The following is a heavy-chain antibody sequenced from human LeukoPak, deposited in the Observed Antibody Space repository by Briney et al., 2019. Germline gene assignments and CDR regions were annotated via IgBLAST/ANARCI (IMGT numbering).Heavy chain of an antibody. CDR2: IYYSGST. D-gene: IGHD5-12*01. Sequence: SETLSLTCTVSGGSISSSSYYWGWIRQPPGKGLEWIGSIYYSGSTYYNPSLKSRVTISVDTSKNQFSLKLSSATAADTAVYYCARHAESGYDRFDHWGQGTLVTVSS. CDR1: GGSISSSSYY. CDR3: ARHAESGYDRFDH. V-gene: IGHV4-39*01. J-gene: IGHJ4*02.